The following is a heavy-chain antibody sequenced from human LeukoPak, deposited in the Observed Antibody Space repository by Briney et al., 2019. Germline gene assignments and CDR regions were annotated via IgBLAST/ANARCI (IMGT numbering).Heavy chain of an antibody. CDR3: AAQGGATDY. V-gene: IGHV4-61*02. J-gene: IGHJ4*02. D-gene: IGHD1-26*01. CDR1: GGSISSGSYY. Sequence: LSLTCTVSGGSISSGSYYWSWIRQPAGKGLEWIGRIYTSGSTNYNTSLKSRVTISVDTSKNQFSLKLSSVTAADTAVYYCAAQGGATDYWGQGTLVTVSS. CDR2: IYTSGST.